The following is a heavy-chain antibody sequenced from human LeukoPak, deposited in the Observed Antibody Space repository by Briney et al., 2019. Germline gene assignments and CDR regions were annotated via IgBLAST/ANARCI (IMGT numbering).Heavy chain of an antibody. CDR1: GYTFTSYG. Sequence: GASVKVSCKASGYTFTSYGISWVRQAPGQGLEWMGGIIPIFGTANYAQKFQGRVTITADESTSTAYMELSSLRSDDTAVYYCASVSISLGWLSPWDAFDIWGQGTMVTVSS. D-gene: IGHD3/OR15-3a*01. CDR2: IIPIFGTA. CDR3: ASVSISLGWLSPWDAFDI. J-gene: IGHJ3*02. V-gene: IGHV1-69*13.